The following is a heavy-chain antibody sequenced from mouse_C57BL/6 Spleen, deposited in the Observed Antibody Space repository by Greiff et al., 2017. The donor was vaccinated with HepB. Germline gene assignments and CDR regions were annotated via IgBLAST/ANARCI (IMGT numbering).Heavy chain of an antibody. CDR3: TPYGSSPY. Sequence: VQLQQSGAELVRPGASVTLSCKASGYTFTDYEMHWVKQTPVHGLEWIGAIDPETGGTAYNQKFKGKAILTADKSSRSAYMELRSLTSEDSAVYYCTPYGSSPYWGQGTTLTVSS. J-gene: IGHJ2*01. CDR1: GYTFTDYE. D-gene: IGHD1-1*01. CDR2: IDPETGGT. V-gene: IGHV1-15*01.